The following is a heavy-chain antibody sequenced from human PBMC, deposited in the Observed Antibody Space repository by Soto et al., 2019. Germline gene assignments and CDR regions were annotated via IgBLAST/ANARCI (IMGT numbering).Heavy chain of an antibody. V-gene: IGHV3-21*06. CDR3: ARESEDLTSTFDY. CDR2: ISSTTNYI. D-gene: IGHD2-15*01. CDR1: GFTFSKYS. Sequence: EGSLRLPCSACGFTFSKYSMNWLLQAPGKGLEWVSSISSTTNYIYYGDSMKGRFTISRDNAKNSLYLEMNSLRAEDTAVYYCARESEDLTSTFDYWGKGILDTV. J-gene: IGHJ4*02.